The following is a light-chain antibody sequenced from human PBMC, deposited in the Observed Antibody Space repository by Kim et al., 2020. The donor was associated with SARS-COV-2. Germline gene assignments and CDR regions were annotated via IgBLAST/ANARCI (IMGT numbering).Light chain of an antibody. CDR1: QSVSSNY. Sequence: SPGESATHSCRASQSVSSNYLAWYQQKPGQAPRLLIYGASSRDTGIPDRFSGSGSGTDFTLTISRLEPEDFAVYYCQQYSSSLLTFGGGTKVDIK. V-gene: IGKV3-20*01. CDR3: QQYSSSLLT. CDR2: GAS. J-gene: IGKJ4*01.